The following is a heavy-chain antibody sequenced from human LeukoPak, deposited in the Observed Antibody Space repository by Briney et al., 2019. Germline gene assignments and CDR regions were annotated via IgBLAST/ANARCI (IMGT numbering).Heavy chain of an antibody. Sequence: PSETLSLTCAVSGYSISSGYYWGWIRPPPGKGLEWIGSIYHSGSTYYNPSLKSRVTISVDTSKNQFSLKLSSVTAADTAVYYCATREGYCSSTSCEAFDIWGQGTMVTVSS. CDR1: GYSISSGYY. D-gene: IGHD2-2*01. CDR2: IYHSGST. CDR3: ATREGYCSSTSCEAFDI. V-gene: IGHV4-38-2*01. J-gene: IGHJ3*02.